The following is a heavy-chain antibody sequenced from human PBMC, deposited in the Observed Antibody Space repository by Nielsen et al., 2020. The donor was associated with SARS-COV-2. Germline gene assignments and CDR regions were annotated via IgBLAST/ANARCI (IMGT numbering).Heavy chain of an antibody. CDR2: ISGSGGST. V-gene: IGHV3-23*01. D-gene: IGHD2-15*01. CDR1: GFTFSSYA. J-gene: IGHJ5*02. CDR3: AKELKLNWFDP. Sequence: GGSLRLSCSASGFTFSSYAMSWVRQAPGKGLEWVSSISGSGGSTYYADSVKGRFTISGDNSKTTLYLQVNSLRAEDTALYHCAKELKLNWFDPWGQGTLVTVSS.